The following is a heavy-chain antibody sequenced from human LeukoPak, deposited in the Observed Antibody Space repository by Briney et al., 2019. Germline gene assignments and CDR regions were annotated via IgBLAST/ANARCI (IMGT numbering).Heavy chain of an antibody. CDR3: ARGDDYYHNSGRFDY. CDR2: INPNSGGT. CDR1: GYTFTGYY. D-gene: IGHD3-22*01. V-gene: IGHV1-2*02. J-gene: IGHJ4*02. Sequence: GASVKVSCKASGYTFTGYYMHWVRPAPGQGLEWRGWINPNSGGTNYAQKFQGRVTMTRDTSISTAYMELSRLTSDDTAVYYCARGDDYYHNSGRFDYWGQGTLVTVSS.